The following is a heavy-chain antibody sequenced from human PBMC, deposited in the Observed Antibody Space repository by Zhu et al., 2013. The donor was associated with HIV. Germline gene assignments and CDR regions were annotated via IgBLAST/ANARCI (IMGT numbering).Heavy chain of an antibody. CDR1: GGTFSSYA. V-gene: IGHV1-69*06. D-gene: IGHD3-22*01. CDR2: IIPIFGTA. J-gene: IGHJ6*02. CDR3: ARNTLWDYEGPSLYYYYYGMDV. Sequence: QVQLVQSGAEVKKPGSSVKVSCKASGGTFSSYAISWVRQAPGQGLEWMGGIIPIFGTANYAQKFQGRVTITADKSTSTAYMELSSLRSEDTAVYYCARNTLWDYEGPSLYYYYYGMDVWGQGTTVTVSS.